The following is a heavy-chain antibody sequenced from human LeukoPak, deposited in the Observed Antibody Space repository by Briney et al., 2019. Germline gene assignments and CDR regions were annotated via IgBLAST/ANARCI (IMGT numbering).Heavy chain of an antibody. Sequence: PGGSLRLSCAASGFTFSSYWMSWVRQAPGKGLEWMANIKQDGSEKYYVDSVKGRFTISRDNAKNSLYLQMNSLRAEDTAVYYCASGFGFDCSSTSCSYFDYWGQGTLVTVSS. CDR1: GFTFSSYW. CDR3: ASGFGFDCSSTSCSYFDY. J-gene: IGHJ4*02. D-gene: IGHD2-2*01. CDR2: IKQDGSEK. V-gene: IGHV3-7*01.